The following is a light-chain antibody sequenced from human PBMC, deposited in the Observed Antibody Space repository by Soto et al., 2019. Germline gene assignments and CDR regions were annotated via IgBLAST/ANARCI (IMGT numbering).Light chain of an antibody. J-gene: IGKJ2*01. CDR1: QSVSSTF. CDR2: GAS. Sequence: IVLTQSPGTLSLSPGERATLSCRASQSVSSTFLAWYQQKPGQAPRLLIYGASTRATGIPDRFIGSGSGTDFTLTISRLEPEDFAVYYCQHYDNSPPMYTFGQGTKLEIK. V-gene: IGKV3-20*01. CDR3: QHYDNSPPMYT.